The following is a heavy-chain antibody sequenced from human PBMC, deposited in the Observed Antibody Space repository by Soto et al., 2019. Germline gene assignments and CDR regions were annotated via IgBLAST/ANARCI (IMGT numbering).Heavy chain of an antibody. CDR2: IIPIFGTA. Sequence: QVQLVQSGAEVKKPGSSVKVSCKASGGTFSSYAVSWVRQAPGQGLEWMGGIIPIFGTANYAQKFQGRVTITADESTSTAYMELSSLRSEDTAVYYCAREPGIAAAGHNWFDPWGQGTLVTVSS. CDR1: GGTFSSYA. V-gene: IGHV1-69*12. D-gene: IGHD6-13*01. J-gene: IGHJ5*02. CDR3: AREPGIAAAGHNWFDP.